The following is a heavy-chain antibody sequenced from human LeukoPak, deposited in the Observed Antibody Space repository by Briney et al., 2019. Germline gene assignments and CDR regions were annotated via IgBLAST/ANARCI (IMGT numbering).Heavy chain of an antibody. CDR3: ARRLGGSGYLDY. CDR2: IYYSGNT. V-gene: IGHV4-59*01. Sequence: SETLSLTCTVSGGSINSYYWSWIRQPPGKGLELIGYIYYSGNTNYNPSLKSRVTISVDTSKNKFSLKLSSVTAADTAVYYCARRLGGSGYLDYWGPGILVTVSS. D-gene: IGHD3-22*01. CDR1: GGSINSYY. J-gene: IGHJ4*02.